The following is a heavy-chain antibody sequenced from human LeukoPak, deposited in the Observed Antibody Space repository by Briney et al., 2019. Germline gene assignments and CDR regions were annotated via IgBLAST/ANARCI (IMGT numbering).Heavy chain of an antibody. J-gene: IGHJ4*02. CDR1: GFTFRNHG. Sequence: GGSLRLSCAASGFTFRNHGMHWIRQAPGKGLEWVGIIWYDGSNKYYADSLNGRFTISRDNSKNTLYLQMDSLRDDDTAVYYCVRDRGALQYFDYWGQGTLVTVSS. CDR2: IWYDGSNK. V-gene: IGHV3-33*01. D-gene: IGHD5-24*01. CDR3: VRDRGALQYFDY.